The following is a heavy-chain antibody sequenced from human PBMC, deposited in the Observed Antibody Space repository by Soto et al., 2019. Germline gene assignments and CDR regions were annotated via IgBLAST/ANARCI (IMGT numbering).Heavy chain of an antibody. Sequence: EVQVLESGGGLVQPGGSLRLSCAATGFTFSDFAMSWVRQAPGKGLEWVSRIYGGGNGPHYADSVKGRVTISIDNSKTTLYLQMNSLRAEDTAVYYCAKMEGMDPWAYSFDYWGQGTLVTVSS. CDR1: GFTFSDFA. J-gene: IGHJ4*02. V-gene: IGHV3-23*01. D-gene: IGHD2-2*03. CDR3: AKMEGMDPWAYSFDY. CDR2: IYGGGNGP.